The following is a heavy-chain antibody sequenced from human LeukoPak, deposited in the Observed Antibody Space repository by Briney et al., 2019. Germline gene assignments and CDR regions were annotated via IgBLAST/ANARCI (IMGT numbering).Heavy chain of an antibody. D-gene: IGHD1-26*01. CDR3: ARDLPWVGATGFDY. V-gene: IGHV3-21*01. CDR2: ISSSSSYI. J-gene: IGHJ4*02. CDR1: GFTFSSYS. Sequence: KPGGSLRLSCAASGFTFSSYSMNWVRQAPGKGLEWVSSISSSSSYIYYADSVKGRFTISRDNAKNSLYLQVNSLRAEDTAVYYCARDLPWVGATGFDYWGQGTLVTVSS.